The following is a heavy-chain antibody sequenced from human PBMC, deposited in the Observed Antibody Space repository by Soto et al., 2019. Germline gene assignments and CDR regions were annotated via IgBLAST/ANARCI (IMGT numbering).Heavy chain of an antibody. J-gene: IGHJ3*02. V-gene: IGHV4-34*01. CDR1: GGSFSGYY. CDR2: INHSGST. D-gene: IGHD4-17*01. Sequence: PSETLSLTCAVYGGSFSGYYWSWIRQPPGKGLEWIGEINHSGSTNYNPSLKSRVTISVDTSKNQFSLKLSSVTAADTAVYYCARAGYGDTAFDIWGQGTMVT. CDR3: ARAGYGDTAFDI.